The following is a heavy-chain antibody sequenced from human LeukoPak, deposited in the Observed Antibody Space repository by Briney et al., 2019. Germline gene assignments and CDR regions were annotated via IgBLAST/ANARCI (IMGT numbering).Heavy chain of an antibody. CDR3: ARGDYVWGTYHYPFDY. V-gene: IGHV1-2*02. D-gene: IGHD3-16*02. Sequence: GASVKLCCEASGYTFTGFYIHWVRRAPGQGLEWRGWINPNSGGTIYAQKFQGRVTMTRDTSISTAYMELSSLSSDDTAVYYCARGDYVWGTYHYPFDYWGQGTLVTVSS. CDR2: INPNSGGT. J-gene: IGHJ4*02. CDR1: GYTFTGFY.